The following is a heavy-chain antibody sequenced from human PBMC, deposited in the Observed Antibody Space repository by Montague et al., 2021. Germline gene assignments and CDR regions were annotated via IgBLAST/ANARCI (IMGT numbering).Heavy chain of an antibody. CDR3: ARNLASAAPGAFDI. V-gene: IGHV3-74*01. CDR2: ITLDGSST. D-gene: IGHD6-13*01. CDR1: GFSFSSYW. Sequence: FLRLSCAASGFSFSSYWMHLVRQAPGKGLLWVSRITLDGSSTTFADSVKGRFTTSRDNAKATLYLQMNSLRVEDTAVYYCARNLASAAPGAFDIWGQGTMVTVSS. J-gene: IGHJ3*02.